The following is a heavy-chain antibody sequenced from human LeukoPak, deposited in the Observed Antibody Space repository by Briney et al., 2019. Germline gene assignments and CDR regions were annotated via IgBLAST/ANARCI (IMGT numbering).Heavy chain of an antibody. D-gene: IGHD5-12*01. J-gene: IGHJ5*02. CDR3: ARDHRSGYDSGWFDP. CDR1: GFTFSSYS. Sequence: GGSLRLSCAASGFTFSSYSMNWVRQAPGKGLEWVSSISSSSSYIYYADSVKGRFTISGDNAKNSLYLQMNSLRAEDTAVYYCARDHRSGYDSGWFDPWGQGTLVTVSS. V-gene: IGHV3-21*01. CDR2: ISSSSSYI.